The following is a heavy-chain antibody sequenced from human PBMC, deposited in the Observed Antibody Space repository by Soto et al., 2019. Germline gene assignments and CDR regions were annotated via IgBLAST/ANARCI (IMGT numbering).Heavy chain of an antibody. V-gene: IGHV1-18*01. J-gene: IGHJ5*02. Sequence: ASVKVSCKASGYTFTNYGLTWVRQAPGQGLEWMGWISAYNGNTNYAQKLQGRVTMTTDTSTSTAYMELRSLRSDDAAVYYCARIVGADRRWLDPWGQGTLVTVSS. CDR2: ISAYNGNT. CDR3: ARIVGADRRWLDP. CDR1: GYTFTNYG. D-gene: IGHD1-26*01.